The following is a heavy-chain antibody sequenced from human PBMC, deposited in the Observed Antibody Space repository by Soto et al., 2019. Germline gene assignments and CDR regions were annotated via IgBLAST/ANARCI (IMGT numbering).Heavy chain of an antibody. V-gene: IGHV4-39*01. CDR1: GGSISSSSYY. CDR3: ARCGWELTSFDY. Sequence: QLQLQESGPGLVKPSETLSLTCTVSGGSISSSSYYWGWIRQPPGKGLEWIGSIYYSGSTYYNPSLKSRVTISVDTSKNQFSLKLSSVTAADTAVYYCARCGWELTSFDYWGQGTLVTVSS. D-gene: IGHD1-26*01. CDR2: IYYSGST. J-gene: IGHJ4*02.